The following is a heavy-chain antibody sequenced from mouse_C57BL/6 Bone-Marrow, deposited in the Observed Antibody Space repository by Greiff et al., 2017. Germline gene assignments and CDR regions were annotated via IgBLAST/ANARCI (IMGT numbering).Heavy chain of an antibody. J-gene: IGHJ3*01. Sequence: EVKLMESGGGLVKPGGSLKLSCAASGFTFSSYAMSWVRQTPEKRLEWVATISDGGSYTYYPDNVKGRFTISRDNAKNNLYLQMSHLKSEDTAMYYCARIYYDYDVEFAYWGQGTLVTVSA. CDR2: ISDGGSYT. CDR1: GFTFSSYA. D-gene: IGHD2-4*01. V-gene: IGHV5-4*03. CDR3: ARIYYDYDVEFAY.